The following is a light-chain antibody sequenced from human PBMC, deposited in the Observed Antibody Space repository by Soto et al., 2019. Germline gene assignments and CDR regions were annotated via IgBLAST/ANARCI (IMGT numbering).Light chain of an antibody. J-gene: IGKJ2*01. Sequence: EIVLTQSPGTLSLSPGERATLSCRASQSVYSNYLAWYQQKPGQAPKLLIYGASSRATVIPDRFSGSGSGTDFTLTISRLEPEDFAVYFCQQYGSSLRTFGQGIKLEIQ. V-gene: IGKV3-20*01. CDR3: QQYGSSLRT. CDR2: GAS. CDR1: QSVYSNY.